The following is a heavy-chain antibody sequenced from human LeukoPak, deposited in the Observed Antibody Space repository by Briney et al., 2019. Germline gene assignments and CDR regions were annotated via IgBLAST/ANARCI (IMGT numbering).Heavy chain of an antibody. Sequence: PGGSLRLSYAASGFTFSSYWMHWVRQVPGKGLVWVSGIYSDGSSTTYADSVKGRFTISRDNAKNSLYLQMNSLRDEDTAMYYCAKTYSGDVFDIRGQGTMVTVSS. CDR2: IYSDGSST. CDR1: GFTFSSYW. CDR3: AKTYSGDVFDI. V-gene: IGHV3-74*03. J-gene: IGHJ3*02. D-gene: IGHD6-19*01.